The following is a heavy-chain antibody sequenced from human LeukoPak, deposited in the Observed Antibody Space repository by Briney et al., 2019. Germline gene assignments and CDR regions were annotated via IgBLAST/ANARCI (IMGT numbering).Heavy chain of an antibody. Sequence: SETLSLTCVVYGGSFSGYYWSWIRQPPGKGLEWIGEINHSGSTNYNPSLKSRVTISVDTSKNQFSLKLSSVTAADTAVYYCASHADTNWFDPWGQGTLVTVSS. V-gene: IGHV4-34*01. J-gene: IGHJ5*02. CDR2: INHSGST. CDR3: ASHADTNWFDP. CDR1: GGSFSGYY. D-gene: IGHD1-26*01.